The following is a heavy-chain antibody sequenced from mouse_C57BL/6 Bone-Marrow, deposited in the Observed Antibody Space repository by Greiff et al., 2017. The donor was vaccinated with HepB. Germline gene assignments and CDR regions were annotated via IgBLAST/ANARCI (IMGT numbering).Heavy chain of an antibody. CDR3: ARPSTYYFDY. Sequence: QVQLQQSGAELMKPGASVKLSCKATGYTFTGYWIEWVKQRPGHGLEWIGEILPGRGSTNYNEKFKGKATFNADTSSNTAYMQLSSLTTEDSAIYYCARPSTYYFDYWGQGTTLTVSS. J-gene: IGHJ2*01. V-gene: IGHV1-9*01. D-gene: IGHD5-1*01. CDR2: ILPGRGST. CDR1: GYTFTGYW.